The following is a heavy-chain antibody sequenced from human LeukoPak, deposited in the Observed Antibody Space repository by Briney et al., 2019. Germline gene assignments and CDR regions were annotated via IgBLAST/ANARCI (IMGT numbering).Heavy chain of an antibody. CDR2: ISWNSGSI. V-gene: IGHV3-9*01. CDR1: GFTFDDYA. CDR3: AKDIGRGYSSGPGN. Sequence: GRSLRLSCAASGFTFDDYAMHWVRQAPGKGLEWVSGISWNSGSIGYADSVKGRFTISRDNAKNSLYLQMNSLRAEDTALYYCAKDIGRGYSSGPGNWGQGTLATVSS. J-gene: IGHJ4*02. D-gene: IGHD6-19*01.